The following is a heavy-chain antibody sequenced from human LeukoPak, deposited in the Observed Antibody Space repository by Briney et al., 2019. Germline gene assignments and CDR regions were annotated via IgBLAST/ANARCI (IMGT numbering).Heavy chain of an antibody. CDR2: ISFSGGHI. J-gene: IGHJ3*02. V-gene: IGHV3-21*01. Sequence: GGSLRLSCVASGFTFSSYNMNWVRQAPGKGLEWVSSISFSGGHISYADSLKGRFTISRENAKNSLYLQMNSLRADDTALYYCARAAGALTGYTNGFDIWGQGTMVTVSS. D-gene: IGHD3-9*01. CDR3: ARAAGALTGYTNGFDI. CDR1: GFTFSSYN.